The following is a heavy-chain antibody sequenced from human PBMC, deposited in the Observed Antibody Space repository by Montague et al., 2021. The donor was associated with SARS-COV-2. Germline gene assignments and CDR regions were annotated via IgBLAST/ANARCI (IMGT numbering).Heavy chain of an antibody. CDR2: ISNSGIT. J-gene: IGHJ2*01. CDR1: GASMRTYY. V-gene: IGHV4-59*01. CDR3: ARDLGWGRWYIDV. Sequence: SETLSLTCSVSGASMRTYYWTWIRESPGRGLERIGYISNSGITSYNPSLKSRATISLDTSKTQFSLKLTSVTTSDTALYYCARDLGWGRWYIDVWGRGTPVTVSS. D-gene: IGHD1-26*01.